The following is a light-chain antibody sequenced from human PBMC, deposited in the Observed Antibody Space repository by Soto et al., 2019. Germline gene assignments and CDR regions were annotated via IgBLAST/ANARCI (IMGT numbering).Light chain of an antibody. CDR2: EDS. Sequence: QSALTQPDSVSGSPGQSITISCTGISSYVGIYNLVSWYQQHPGRVPKLMIYEDSMWPSGVSDRFSGSKSGNTASLTISGLQAEDEADYYCCSYAYSSVVFGGGTKLTVL. J-gene: IGLJ2*01. CDR1: SSYVGIYNL. CDR3: CSYAYSSVV. V-gene: IGLV2-23*01.